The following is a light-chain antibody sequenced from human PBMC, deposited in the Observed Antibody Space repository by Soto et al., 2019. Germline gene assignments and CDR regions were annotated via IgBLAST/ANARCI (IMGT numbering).Light chain of an antibody. Sequence: EIVMTQSPATLSVSPGERATLSCRASQSVSRNLAWYQQKPGQAPRLLMYSASARATGIPARFSGSGSGTEFTLTISSLQADDFATYYCQQYNTYWTFGQGTKVDIK. CDR1: QSVSRN. CDR2: SAS. V-gene: IGKV3-15*01. J-gene: IGKJ1*01. CDR3: QQYNTYWT.